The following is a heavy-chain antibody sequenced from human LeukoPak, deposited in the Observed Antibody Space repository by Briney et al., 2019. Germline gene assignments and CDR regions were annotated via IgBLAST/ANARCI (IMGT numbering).Heavy chain of an antibody. Sequence: GASVKVSCKASGGTFSSYVISWVRQAAGQGLEWVGGIIPIFGTANYVQKFHGRVTITTDEPTSKAYMELSSLRYEDTAVYFCARERGESLRIGNAFDIWGQGKMVTVSS. CDR2: IIPIFGTA. CDR1: GGTFSSYV. J-gene: IGHJ3*02. V-gene: IGHV1-69*05. CDR3: ARERGESLRIGNAFDI. D-gene: IGHD2-15*01.